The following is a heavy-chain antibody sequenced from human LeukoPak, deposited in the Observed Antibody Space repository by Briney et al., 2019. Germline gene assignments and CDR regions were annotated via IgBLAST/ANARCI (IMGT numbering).Heavy chain of an antibody. CDR3: ARGLGELSLGDAFDI. D-gene: IGHD3-16*02. CDR1: GFTFSSYA. Sequence: GGSLRLSCAASGFTFSSYAMNWVRQAPGKGLVWVSRINSDGSSTSYADSVKGRFTISRDNSKNTLYLQMGSLGAEDMAVYYCARGLGELSLGDAFDIWGQGTMVTVSS. J-gene: IGHJ3*02. CDR2: INSDGSST. V-gene: IGHV3-74*01.